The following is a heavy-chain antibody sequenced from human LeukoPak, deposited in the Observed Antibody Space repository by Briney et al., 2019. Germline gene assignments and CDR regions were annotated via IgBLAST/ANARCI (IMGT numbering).Heavy chain of an antibody. Sequence: PGGSLRLSCAASGFTFADYGMSWVRQAPGKGLEWVSGINWNGGSTGYADSVKGRFTISRDNAKNSLYLQMNSLRAEDTALYYCARGGSTTVTTYVDYWGQGTLVTVSS. CDR3: ARGGSTTVTTYVDY. CDR2: INWNGGST. J-gene: IGHJ4*02. CDR1: GFTFADYG. V-gene: IGHV3-20*04. D-gene: IGHD4-11*01.